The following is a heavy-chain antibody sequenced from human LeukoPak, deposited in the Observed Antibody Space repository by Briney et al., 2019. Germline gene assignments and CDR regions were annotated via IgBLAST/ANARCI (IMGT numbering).Heavy chain of an antibody. CDR2: INPSGGST. CDR3: ARDIRGYSGYDYGPDY. J-gene: IGHJ4*02. V-gene: IGHV1-46*01. Sequence: ASVKVSCKASGYTFTSYYMHWVRQAPGQGLEWMGIINPSGGSTSYAQKLQGRVTMTRDTSTSTVYMELSSLRSEDTAVYYCARDIRGYSGYDYGPDYWGQGTLVTVSS. CDR1: GYTFTSYY. D-gene: IGHD5-12*01.